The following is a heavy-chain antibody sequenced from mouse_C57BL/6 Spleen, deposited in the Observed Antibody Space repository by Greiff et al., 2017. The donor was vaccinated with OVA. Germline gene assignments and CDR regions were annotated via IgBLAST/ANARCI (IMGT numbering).Heavy chain of an antibody. Sequence: EVKLQESGPGLVKPSQSLSLTCSVTGYSITSGYYWNWIRQFPGNKLEWMGYISYDGSNNYNPSLKNRISITRDTSKNQFFLKLNSVTTEDTATYYCARVTGDYDGYYYAMDYWGQGTSVTVSS. J-gene: IGHJ4*01. CDR1: GYSITSGYY. V-gene: IGHV3-6*01. CDR2: ISYDGSN. CDR3: ARVTGDYDGYYYAMDY. D-gene: IGHD2-4*01.